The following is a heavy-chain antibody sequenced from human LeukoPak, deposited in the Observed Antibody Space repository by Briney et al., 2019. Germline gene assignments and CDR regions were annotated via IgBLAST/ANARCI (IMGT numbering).Heavy chain of an antibody. D-gene: IGHD6-13*01. CDR2: MWYDGSNK. CDR3: AKEVGYRVAAAEFIDY. J-gene: IGHJ4*02. CDR1: GFTFSSYG. Sequence: GGSLRLSCAASGFTFSSYGMHWVRQAPGKGLEWVAVMWYDGSNKYYADSVKGRFTISRDNSKNTLYLQMNSLRAEDTAVYYCAKEVGYRVAAAEFIDYWGQGTLVTVSS. V-gene: IGHV3-33*06.